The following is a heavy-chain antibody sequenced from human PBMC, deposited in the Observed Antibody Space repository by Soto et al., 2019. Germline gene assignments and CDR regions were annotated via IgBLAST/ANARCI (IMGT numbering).Heavy chain of an antibody. CDR1: GFSLSTSGVG. V-gene: IGHV2-5*01. D-gene: IGHD1-20*01. Sequence: QITLKESGPALVKPTQNLTLTCTFSGFSLSTSGVGVGWIRQPPGKAREWLALIYWNDDKKYSPSLKSRLGITKDTFRNQVVLTMTNVDPLDTATYYCARRRGYNWNNPAFDYWGQGALVTVSS. J-gene: IGHJ4*02. CDR3: ARRRGYNWNNPAFDY. CDR2: IYWNDDK.